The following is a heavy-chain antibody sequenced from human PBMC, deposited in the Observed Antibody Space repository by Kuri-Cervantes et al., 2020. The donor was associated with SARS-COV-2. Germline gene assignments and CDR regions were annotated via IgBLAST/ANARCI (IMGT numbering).Heavy chain of an antibody. CDR3: ARESVVVVAATLHHNYGMDV. CDR2: ISSSSTI. V-gene: IGHV3-69-1*02. J-gene: IGHJ6*02. Sequence: ETLSLTCAASGFTFSDYYMNWVRQAPGKGLEWVSSISSSSTIYYADSVKGRFTISRDNAKNSLYLQMNSLRAEDTAVYYCARESVVVVAATLHHNYGMDVWGQGTTVTVSS. D-gene: IGHD2-15*01. CDR1: GFTFSDYY.